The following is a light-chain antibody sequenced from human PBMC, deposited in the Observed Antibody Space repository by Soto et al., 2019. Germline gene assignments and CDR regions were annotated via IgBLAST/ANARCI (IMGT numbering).Light chain of an antibody. J-gene: IGKJ1*01. CDR1: QSISSW. Sequence: DIQMTQSPSTLSASVGDRVNITCRASQSISSWLAWYQQKPGKAPKLLVYKASSLESGVPSRFSGSGSGTEFTLTISSLQPDDFVMYYCQQYNTYSRTFGQGTKVEIK. V-gene: IGKV1-5*03. CDR2: KAS. CDR3: QQYNTYSRT.